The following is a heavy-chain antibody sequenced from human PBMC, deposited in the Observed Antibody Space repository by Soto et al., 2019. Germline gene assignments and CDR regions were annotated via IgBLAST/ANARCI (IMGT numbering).Heavy chain of an antibody. CDR1: GYTFTSYA. D-gene: IGHD4-4*01. CDR2: INAGNGNT. J-gene: IGHJ6*03. V-gene: IGHV1-3*01. Sequence: ASVKVSCKASGYTFTSYAMHWVRQAPGQRLEWMGWINAGNGNTKYSQKFQGRVTITRDTSASTAYMELSSLRSEDTAVYYCARVVYSNYGYYYYMDVWGKGTTVTVSS. CDR3: ARVVYSNYGYYYYMDV.